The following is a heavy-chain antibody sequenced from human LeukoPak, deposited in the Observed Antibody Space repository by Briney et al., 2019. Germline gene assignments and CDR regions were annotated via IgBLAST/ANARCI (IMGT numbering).Heavy chain of an antibody. V-gene: IGHV3-66*01. CDR3: ARDRSTGSYFFFDY. J-gene: IGHJ4*02. Sequence: GGSLRLSCAASGFTVISNYMSWVRQAPGKGLEWVSLIYSDGSTYYADSVKGRFTISRDTSKNTLYLQMNNLRAEDTAVYYCARDRSTGSYFFFDYWGQGVLVTVSS. D-gene: IGHD6-19*01. CDR2: IYSDGST. CDR1: GFTVISNY.